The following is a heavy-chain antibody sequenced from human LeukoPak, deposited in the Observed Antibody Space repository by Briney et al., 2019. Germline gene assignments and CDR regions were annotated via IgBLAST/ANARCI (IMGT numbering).Heavy chain of an antibody. CDR3: ARVRVSSSSHPWYFDY. CDR1: RGSMSSYY. J-gene: IGHJ4*02. D-gene: IGHD6-19*01. Sequence: SETLSLTCTVSRGSMSSYYWSWIRQPPGKGPEWIGYIYYSGSTNYNPSLKSRVNISVGTSKNQFSLKLTSVTAADTAVYYCARVRVSSSSHPWYFDYWGQGTLATVSS. V-gene: IGHV4-59*01. CDR2: IYYSGST.